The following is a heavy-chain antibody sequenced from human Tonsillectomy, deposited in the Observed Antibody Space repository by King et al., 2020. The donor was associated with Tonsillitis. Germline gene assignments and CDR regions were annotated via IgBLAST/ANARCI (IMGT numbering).Heavy chain of an antibody. Sequence: VQLVESGGGVVQPGRSLRLSCAASGFTFSSYAMHWVRQAPGKGLEWVAVIPYDGSIKYYADSVKGRFTISRDNSKNTLYLQMNSLRAEDTAVYYCAREGGGCQGDCGYYYYGMDVWGQGTTVTVSS. V-gene: IGHV3-30*04. D-gene: IGHD2-21*02. J-gene: IGHJ6*02. CDR3: AREGGGCQGDCGYYYYGMDV. CDR2: IPYDGSIK. CDR1: GFTFSSYA.